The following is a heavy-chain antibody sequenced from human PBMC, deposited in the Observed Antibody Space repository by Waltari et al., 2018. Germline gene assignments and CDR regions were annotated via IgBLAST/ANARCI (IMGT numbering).Heavy chain of an antibody. CDR3: AEDQWDYGDPWDYFDY. V-gene: IGHV3-23*04. CDR1: GFTFSSYA. Sequence: EVQLVESGGALVQPGGSLRLSCAASGFTFSSYALSWVRQAPGQGLGWVAAVCGRGGRTSYTGCVKGRFTMSGDNSSTRLYLTMNSRRAEDTAVYYGAEDQWDYGDPWDYFDYWGQGTRVTVSS. CDR2: VCGRGGRT. D-gene: IGHD4-17*01. J-gene: IGHJ4*02.